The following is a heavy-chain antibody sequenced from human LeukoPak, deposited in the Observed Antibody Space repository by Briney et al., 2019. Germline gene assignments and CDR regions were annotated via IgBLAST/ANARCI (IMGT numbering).Heavy chain of an antibody. Sequence: GASVKVSCKASGYTFTSYGISWVRQAPGQGLEWMGWISAYNGNTNYAQKLQGRVTMTTDTSTSTAYMELRSLRSDDTAVYYCARNLAEKYCSGGSCYYLYFDYWGQGTLVTVSS. CDR2: ISAYNGNT. CDR1: GYTFTSYG. CDR3: ARNLAEKYCSGGSCYYLYFDY. V-gene: IGHV1-18*01. D-gene: IGHD2-15*01. J-gene: IGHJ4*02.